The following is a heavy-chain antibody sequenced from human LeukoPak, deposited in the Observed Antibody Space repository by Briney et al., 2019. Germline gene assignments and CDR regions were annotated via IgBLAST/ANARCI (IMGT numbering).Heavy chain of an antibody. D-gene: IGHD1-1*01. CDR2: INHNGST. V-gene: IGHV4-34*01. CDR3: ARIHNPATGTTSTPLYYFDY. J-gene: IGHJ4*02. Sequence: SETLSLTCAVYGGSFSGYYWSWIRQPPGKGLEWIGEINHNGSTNYNPSLKSRVTISVDTSKNQFSLKLSSVTAADTAVYYCARIHNPATGTTSTPLYYFDYWGQGTLVAVSS. CDR1: GGSFSGYY.